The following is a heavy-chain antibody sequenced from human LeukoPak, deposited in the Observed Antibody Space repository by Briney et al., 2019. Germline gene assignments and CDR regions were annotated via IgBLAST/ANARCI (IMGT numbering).Heavy chain of an antibody. V-gene: IGHV4-59*01. D-gene: IGHD2-2*03. J-gene: IGHJ4*02. CDR1: GDSISSYY. Sequence: SETLSLTCTVSGDSISSYYWSWLRQPPGKGLEWIGYIFYTGSTNYNPSLKSRVTISVDTSKNQFSLRLSSVTAADTAVYYCARDVDTVLVDWGQGTLVTVSS. CDR3: ARDVDTVLVD. CDR2: IFYTGST.